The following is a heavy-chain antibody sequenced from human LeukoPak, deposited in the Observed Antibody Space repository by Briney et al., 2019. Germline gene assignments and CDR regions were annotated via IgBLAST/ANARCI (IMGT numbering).Heavy chain of an antibody. CDR1: GGSISPYY. Sequence: PSETLSLTCTVSGGSISPYYWSWIRQPPGKGLEWIGYVYRSGNTNKNPALKSRVNISVDTSKNHIYLNLSSVTAADTAVYYCARWPAANYYYYYMDVWGKGTTVTVSS. J-gene: IGHJ6*03. D-gene: IGHD2-2*01. CDR2: VYRSGNT. CDR3: ARWPAANYYYYYMDV. V-gene: IGHV4-59*12.